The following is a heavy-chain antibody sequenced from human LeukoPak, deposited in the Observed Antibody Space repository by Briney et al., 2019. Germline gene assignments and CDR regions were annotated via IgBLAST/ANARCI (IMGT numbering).Heavy chain of an antibody. CDR1: GYTFTSYG. Sequence: ASVKVSCKASGYTFTSYGISWVRQAPGQGLEWMGWISTYNGNTNYAQKLQGRVTMTTDTSTSTAYMELRSLRSGDTAVYYCARQGYGGNPQGAADYWGQGTLVTVSS. CDR3: ARQGYGGNPQGAADY. CDR2: ISTYNGNT. J-gene: IGHJ4*02. D-gene: IGHD4-23*01. V-gene: IGHV1-18*01.